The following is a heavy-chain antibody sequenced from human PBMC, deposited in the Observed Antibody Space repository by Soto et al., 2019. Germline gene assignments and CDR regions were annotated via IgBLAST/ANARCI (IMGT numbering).Heavy chain of an antibody. CDR3: ARGFGYSNYEFWRYYFDY. V-gene: IGHV1-46*01. J-gene: IGHJ4*02. Sequence: ASVKVSCKAFGYTFTSYYMHWVRQAPGQGLEWMGMINPNGGSTSYTQKFQDRVTTTKDTSTSTVYMELSSLRSEDTAVYYCARGFGYSNYEFWRYYFDYWGQGALVTVSS. D-gene: IGHD4-4*01. CDR1: GYTFTSYY. CDR2: INPNGGST.